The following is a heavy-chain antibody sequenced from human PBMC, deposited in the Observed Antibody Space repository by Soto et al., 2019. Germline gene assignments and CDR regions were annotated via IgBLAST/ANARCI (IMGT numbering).Heavy chain of an antibody. Sequence: SETLSLTCTVSGGSISSGGYYWSWIRQHPGKGLEWIGYIYYSGSTYYNPSLKSRVTISVDTSKNQFSLKLSSVTAADTAVYYCARIVEGYDFWSGYFDYWGQGTLVTVS. CDR1: GGSISSGGYY. CDR3: ARIVEGYDFWSGYFDY. J-gene: IGHJ4*02. V-gene: IGHV4-31*03. D-gene: IGHD3-3*01. CDR2: IYYSGST.